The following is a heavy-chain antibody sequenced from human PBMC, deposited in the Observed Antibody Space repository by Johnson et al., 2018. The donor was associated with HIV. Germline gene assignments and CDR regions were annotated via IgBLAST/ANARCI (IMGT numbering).Heavy chain of an antibody. CDR3: ARRAGYSGQWLVQTVDAFDI. D-gene: IGHD6-19*01. CDR2: INWNGGRI. Sequence: VQLVESGGGVVRPGGSLRLSCAASGFKFDDYGMSWVRQAPGKGLEWVSGINWNGGRIGYADSVKGRFTVSRDNAKKSLHLQMNSLRAEDTAWYYCARRAGYSGQWLVQTVDAFDIWGQGAMVTVSS. V-gene: IGHV3-20*04. J-gene: IGHJ3*02. CDR1: GFKFDDYG.